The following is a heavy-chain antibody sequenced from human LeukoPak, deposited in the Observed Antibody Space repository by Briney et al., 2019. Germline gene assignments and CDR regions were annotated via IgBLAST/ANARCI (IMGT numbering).Heavy chain of an antibody. J-gene: IGHJ4*02. Sequence: AGGSLRLSCAASGFTFSSYAMSWVRQAPGKGLEWVSAISGSGGSTYYADSVKGRFTISRDNSKNTLYLQMNSLRAEDAAVYYCATSSSGWSYYFDYWGQGTLVTVSS. CDR1: GFTFSSYA. V-gene: IGHV3-23*01. D-gene: IGHD6-19*01. CDR3: ATSSSGWSYYFDY. CDR2: ISGSGGST.